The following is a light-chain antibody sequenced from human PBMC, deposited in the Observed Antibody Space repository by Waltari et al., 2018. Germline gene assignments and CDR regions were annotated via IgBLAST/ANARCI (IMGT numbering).Light chain of an antibody. CDR2: EDS. J-gene: IGLJ2*01. CDR1: SSDVGGYHY. CDR3: SSYAGRNNLGV. Sequence: QSALTQPPSASGSPGQSVTISSTGPSSDVGGYHYVSWYQHHPGKAPKLMIYEDSTRPSGVPDRFSGSKSGNTASLTVSGLQAEDEADYYCSSYAGRNNLGVFGGGTKLTVL. V-gene: IGLV2-8*01.